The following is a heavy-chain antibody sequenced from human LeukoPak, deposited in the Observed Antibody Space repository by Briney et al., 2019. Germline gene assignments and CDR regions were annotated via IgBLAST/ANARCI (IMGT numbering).Heavy chain of an antibody. CDR3: ARDEEEGYCSSTSCYPQYFQH. CDR1: GFTFRSYS. J-gene: IGHJ1*01. Sequence: GGSLRLSCAASGFTFRSYSMNWVRQAPGKGLEWVSSISSSSYYIYYADSVKGRFTISRDNAKNSLYLQMNSLRAEDTAVYYCARDEEEGYCSSTSCYPQYFQHWGQGTLVTVSS. D-gene: IGHD2-2*01. CDR2: ISSSSYYI. V-gene: IGHV3-21*01.